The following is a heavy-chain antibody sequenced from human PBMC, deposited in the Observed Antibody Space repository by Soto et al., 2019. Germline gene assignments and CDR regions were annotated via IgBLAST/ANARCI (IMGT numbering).Heavy chain of an antibody. D-gene: IGHD2-21*01. CDR2: VTGSGGQI. CDR3: AKDAVYNDGLWLMDS. CDR1: GFTISTYA. V-gene: IGHV3-23*01. Sequence: EVQLLESGGGLVQPGGSLRLSCAASGFTISTYAMTWVRQAPGKGLECVSGVTGSGGQIHYADSVKGRFTISTDNSKNTLYMQMRSLRDEDTALYYCAKDAVYNDGLWLMDSWGQGTLVTVSS. J-gene: IGHJ5*02.